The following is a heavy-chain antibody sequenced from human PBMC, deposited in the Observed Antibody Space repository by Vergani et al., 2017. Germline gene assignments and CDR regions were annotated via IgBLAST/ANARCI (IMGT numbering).Heavy chain of an antibody. D-gene: IGHD3-22*01. CDR2: IRSKANSYAT. CDR1: GFTFSGSA. CDR3: TRQPDYYDSSGQFDY. J-gene: IGHJ4*02. Sequence: VQLVESGGGVVQPGRSLKLSCAASGFTFSGSAMHWVRQASGKGLEWVGRIRSKANSYATAYAASVKGRFTISRDDSKNTAYLQMNSLKTEDTAVYYCTRQPDYYDSSGQFDYWGQGTLVTVSS. V-gene: IGHV3-73*01.